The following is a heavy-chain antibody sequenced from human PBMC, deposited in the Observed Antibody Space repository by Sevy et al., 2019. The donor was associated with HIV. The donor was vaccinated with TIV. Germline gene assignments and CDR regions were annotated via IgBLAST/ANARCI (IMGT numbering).Heavy chain of an antibody. V-gene: IGHV4-30-4*01. Sequence: SETLSLTCTVSGGSISSGDYYWSWIRQPPGKGLEWIGYIYYSGSTYYNPSLKSRVTISVDTSKNQFSLKLSSVTAADTALYYCARVGSSSSARYFDYWGQGTLVTVSS. J-gene: IGHJ4*02. CDR3: ARVGSSSSARYFDY. CDR1: GGSISSGDYY. CDR2: IYYSGST. D-gene: IGHD6-6*01.